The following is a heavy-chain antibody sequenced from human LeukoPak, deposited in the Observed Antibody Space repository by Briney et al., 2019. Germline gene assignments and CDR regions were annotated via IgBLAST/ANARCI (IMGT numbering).Heavy chain of an antibody. CDR2: ISAYNGNT. CDR3: AREDTMVRGVISYNWFDP. CDR1: GYTLTELS. D-gene: IGHD3-10*01. J-gene: IGHJ5*02. V-gene: IGHV1-18*01. Sequence: ASVKVSCKVSGYTLTELSMHWVRQAPGQGLEWMGWISAYNGNTNYAQKLQGRVTMTTDTSTSTAYMELRSLRSDDTAVYYCAREDTMVRGVISYNWFDPWGQGTLVTVSS.